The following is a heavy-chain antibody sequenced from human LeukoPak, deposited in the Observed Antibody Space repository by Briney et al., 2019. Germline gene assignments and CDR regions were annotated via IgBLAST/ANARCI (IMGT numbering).Heavy chain of an antibody. J-gene: IGHJ4*02. CDR1: GFTFSSYA. D-gene: IGHD3-22*01. CDR2: ISGSGGST. CDR3: AKDGVGDYYDSSGYYYY. Sequence: PGGSLRLSCAASGFTFSSYAMSWVRQAPGKGLEWVSAISGSGGSTYYADSVKGRFTISRDNSKNTLYLQMNSLRAEDTAVYYCAKDGVGDYYDSSGYYYYWGQGTLVTVS. V-gene: IGHV3-23*01.